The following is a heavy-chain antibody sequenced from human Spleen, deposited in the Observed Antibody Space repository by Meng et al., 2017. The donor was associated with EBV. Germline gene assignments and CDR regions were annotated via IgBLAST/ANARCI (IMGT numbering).Heavy chain of an antibody. CDR1: GASIDSSDW. Sequence: QLHPQAPGPGLVTPSGPLSLTFAASGASIDSSDWWTWVRQAPGKGLEWIGEIHHSGTTNYNPSLESRVTISIDKSDNQFSLKVTPVTDADTAVYYCARGLGGHYPTMEYWGQGTLVTVSS. CDR3: ARGLGGHYPTMEY. D-gene: IGHD3-22*01. CDR2: IHHSGTT. V-gene: IGHV4-4*02. J-gene: IGHJ4*02.